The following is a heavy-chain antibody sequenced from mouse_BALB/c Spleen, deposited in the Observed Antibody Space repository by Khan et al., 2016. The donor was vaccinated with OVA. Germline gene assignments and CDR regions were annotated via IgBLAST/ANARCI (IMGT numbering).Heavy chain of an antibody. CDR3: TRSYDSYYFDY. V-gene: IGHV1-5*01. Sequence: VQLKESGTVLARPGASVKMSCKASGYTFASYWIHWVKQRPGQGLEWIGTIYPGISDTRYNQKFKGKVTLTAVSSANTAYMEFSSLTNEDSAVYYCTRSYDSYYFDYWGQCTTPTVSS. CDR1: GYTFASYW. J-gene: IGHJ2*01. CDR2: IYPGISDT. D-gene: IGHD2-4*01.